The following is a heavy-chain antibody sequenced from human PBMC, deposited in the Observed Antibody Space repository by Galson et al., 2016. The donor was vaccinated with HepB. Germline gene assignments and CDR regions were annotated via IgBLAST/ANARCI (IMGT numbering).Heavy chain of an antibody. V-gene: IGHV5-51*01. CDR1: GYSFTSYW. J-gene: IGHJ4*02. CDR3: AGSSGWLSEY. D-gene: IGHD6-19*01. CDR2: IYTGDSDP. Sequence: QSGAEVKKPGESLQISCQASGYSFTSYWIGWVRQMPGKGLEWMGIIYTGDSDPRYSPSFQGQVPISVDESITTAYLQWRSLKASDTAMYYCAGSSGWLSEYWGQGTLLTVSA.